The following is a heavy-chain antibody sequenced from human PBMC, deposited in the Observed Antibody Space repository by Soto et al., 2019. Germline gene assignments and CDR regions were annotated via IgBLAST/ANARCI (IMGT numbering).Heavy chain of an antibody. D-gene: IGHD2-8*01. Sequence: QVQLVQSGAEVKKPGASVRVSCKASGYSFTDYHIHWVRQAPGQGLEWLGRINPKSGGTSTAQKFRGGVTMTRDRSISTVYMELTRLRSDDTAVYFCARGHSTDCSNGVCSFFYNHEMDVWGQGTTVTVSS. CDR3: ARGHSTDCSNGVCSFFYNHEMDV. CDR1: GYSFTDYH. V-gene: IGHV1-2*06. J-gene: IGHJ6*02. CDR2: INPKSGGT.